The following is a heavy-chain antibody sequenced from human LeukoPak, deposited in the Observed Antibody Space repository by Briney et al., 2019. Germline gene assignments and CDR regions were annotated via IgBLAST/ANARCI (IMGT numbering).Heavy chain of an antibody. V-gene: IGHV3-21*01. CDR2: ISSSSSSM. Sequence: KPGGSLRLSCAGSGFTFSSYTMNWVRQAPGRGLEWVSSISSSSSSMYYADSVKGRFTISRDNAKNSLYLQMNSLRAEDTAVYYCAKHPRWGSTSLSLDWYFDLWGRGTLVTVSS. D-gene: IGHD2-2*01. CDR1: GFTFSSYT. J-gene: IGHJ2*01. CDR3: AKHPRWGSTSLSLDWYFDL.